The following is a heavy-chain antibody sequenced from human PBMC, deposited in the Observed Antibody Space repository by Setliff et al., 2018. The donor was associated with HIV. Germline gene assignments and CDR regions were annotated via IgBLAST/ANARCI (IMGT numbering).Heavy chain of an antibody. CDR1: GYTFTSYY. D-gene: IGHD5-18*01. J-gene: IGHJ5*02. Sequence: ASVKVSCKASGYTFTSYYVHFVRQAPGQGPEWMGIINPNGGSTNYAQKFEGRVAMTADTSTNDVHMYLSSLRSEDTAIYYCARGGPGSSSGYDWFDHWGQGTPVTVSS. CDR3: ARGGPGSSSGYDWFDH. V-gene: IGHV1-46*01. CDR2: INPNGGST.